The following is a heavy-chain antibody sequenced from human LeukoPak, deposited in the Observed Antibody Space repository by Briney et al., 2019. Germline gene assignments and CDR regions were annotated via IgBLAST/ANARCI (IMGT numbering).Heavy chain of an antibody. J-gene: IGHJ4*02. CDR3: AKDMTTVTTSGSDY. CDR2: ISWNSGST. D-gene: IGHD4-17*01. CDR1: GFTFDDYA. V-gene: IGHV3-9*01. Sequence: GGSLRLSCVASGFTFDDYAMHWVRQVPGKGLEWVSGISWNSGSTGYADSVKGRFTVSRDNAKNSLYPQMNSLRAEDTALYYCAKDMTTVTTSGSDYWGQGTLVTVSS.